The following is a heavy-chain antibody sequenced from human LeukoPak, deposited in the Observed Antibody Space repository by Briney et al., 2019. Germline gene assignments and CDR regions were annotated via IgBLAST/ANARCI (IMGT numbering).Heavy chain of an antibody. V-gene: IGHV4-34*01. D-gene: IGHD6-13*01. Sequence: PSETLSLTCAVYGGSFGGYYWSWIRQPPGKGLEWIGEINHSGSTNYNPSLKSRVTISVDTSKNQFSLKLSSVTAADTAVYYCASLSYSSSWYGNDYWGQGTLVTVSS. CDR1: GGSFGGYY. J-gene: IGHJ4*02. CDR2: INHSGST. CDR3: ASLSYSSSWYGNDY.